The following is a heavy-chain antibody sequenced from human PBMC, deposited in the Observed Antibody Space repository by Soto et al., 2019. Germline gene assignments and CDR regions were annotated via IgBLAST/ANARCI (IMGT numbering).Heavy chain of an antibody. CDR1: GFTFDDYA. D-gene: IGHD6-19*01. Sequence: EVQLVASGGGLVQPGRSLRLSCAASGFTFDDYALHWVRQEPGKGLEWVSGISWNSGSIGYADSVKGRFTISRDNAKKSLYLQMNILRADDTALYCCAKDRGLVLSFSLDYWGKGTLDTVSS. J-gene: IGHJ4*02. CDR2: ISWNSGSI. CDR3: AKDRGLVLSFSLDY. V-gene: IGHV3-9*01.